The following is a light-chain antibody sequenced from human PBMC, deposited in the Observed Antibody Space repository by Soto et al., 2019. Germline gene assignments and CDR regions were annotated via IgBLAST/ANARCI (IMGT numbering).Light chain of an antibody. CDR2: DVS. CDR3: CSYAGSYSYV. J-gene: IGLJ1*01. Sequence: QSALTQPRSVSESPGQSVTISCPGTSSDVGGYNFVSWYQQHPDKAPKLMIYDVSKRPSGVPDRFSGSKSGYTASLTISGLQAEDEADYYCCSYAGSYSYVFGTGTKVTVL. V-gene: IGLV2-11*01. CDR1: SSDVGGYNF.